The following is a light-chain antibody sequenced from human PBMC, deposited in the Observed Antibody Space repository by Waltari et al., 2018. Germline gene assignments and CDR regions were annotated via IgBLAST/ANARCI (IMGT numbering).Light chain of an antibody. V-gene: IGLV2-8*01. CDR2: EVN. J-gene: IGLJ2*01. CDR3: SSFVRGNNLL. Sequence: QSALTQPPSASVSPGQPFRISCTGARSDVGAFNSVSWYQHHPDQAPKLLIYEVNNRPSGVPNRFSGSKSGYTASLTVSGLQAEDEAFYYCSSFVRGNNLLFGGGTRLTIL. CDR1: RSDVGAFNS.